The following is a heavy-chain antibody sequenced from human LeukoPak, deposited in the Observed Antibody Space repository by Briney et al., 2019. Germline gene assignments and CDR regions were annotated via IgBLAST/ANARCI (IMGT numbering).Heavy chain of an antibody. V-gene: IGHV7-4-1*02. D-gene: IGHD2/OR15-2a*01. CDR1: GYTCNYHA. Sequence: ASVKVSCKASGYTCNYHAMNWVRQAPGQGPEWMGWINTNSETPAYAQGFTGRFVFSLDRSVSTAYLQIISLKVEDTAVYYCARGDYFVGADVWGQGTTVAVSS. J-gene: IGHJ6*02. CDR3: ARGDYFVGADV. CDR2: INTNSETP.